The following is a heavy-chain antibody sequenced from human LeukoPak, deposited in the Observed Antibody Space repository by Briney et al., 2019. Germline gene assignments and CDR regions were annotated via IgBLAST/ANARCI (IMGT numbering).Heavy chain of an antibody. CDR1: GYTFTDYY. CDR3: ARSGEYCSSTSCYFFWFDP. D-gene: IGHD2-2*01. V-gene: IGHV1-2*06. J-gene: IGHJ5*02. CDR2: INPNSGGS. Sequence: ASVKVSCKASGYTFTDYYMHWVRQAPGQGLEWMGRINPNSGGSNYAQKFQGRVTMTRDTSISTAYMELSSLRSEDTAVYYCARSGEYCSSTSCYFFWFDPWGQGTLVTVSS.